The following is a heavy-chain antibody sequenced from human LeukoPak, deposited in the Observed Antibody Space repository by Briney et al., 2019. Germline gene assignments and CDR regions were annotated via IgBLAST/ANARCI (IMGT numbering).Heavy chain of an antibody. CDR2: IYYSGST. CDR3: ALTIAVAGLYYFDY. D-gene: IGHD6-19*01. Sequence: SETLSLTCTVSGGSISSYYWSWIRQPPGKGLGWIGYIYYSGSTNYNPSLKSRVTISVDTSKNQFSLKLSSVTAADTAVYYCALTIAVAGLYYFDYWGQGTLVTVSS. CDR1: GGSISSYY. J-gene: IGHJ4*02. V-gene: IGHV4-59*01.